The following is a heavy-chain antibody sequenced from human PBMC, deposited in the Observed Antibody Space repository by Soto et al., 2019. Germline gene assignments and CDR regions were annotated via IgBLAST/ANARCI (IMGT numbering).Heavy chain of an antibody. Sequence: SVKVSCDASGSAFTRHGISWVRQAPVQGLEWVGWISPYTGNTKYFQKFQGRVTMTTDTSTNTAYMELRSLRSDDTAVYYCAADSSGSTADYYYYYGMDVWGQGTTVTVSS. V-gene: IGHV1-18*01. CDR3: AADSSGSTADYYYYYGMDV. CDR1: GSAFTRHG. D-gene: IGHD3-22*01. J-gene: IGHJ6*02. CDR2: ISPYTGNT.